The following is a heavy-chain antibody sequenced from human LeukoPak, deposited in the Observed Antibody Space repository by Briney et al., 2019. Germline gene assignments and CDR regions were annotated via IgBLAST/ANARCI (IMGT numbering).Heavy chain of an antibody. Sequence: PGGSLRLSCTASGFTFSKYWMHWVRQAPGEGLVWVSRIDPDASSTNYADSVKGRFTISRDNARNTVYLQMNSLRADDTALYYCATIQSGGRRTFSSWGQGILVTVSS. CDR2: IDPDASST. D-gene: IGHD2-15*01. CDR1: GFTFSKYW. J-gene: IGHJ5*02. CDR3: ATIQSGGRRTFSS. V-gene: IGHV3-74*01.